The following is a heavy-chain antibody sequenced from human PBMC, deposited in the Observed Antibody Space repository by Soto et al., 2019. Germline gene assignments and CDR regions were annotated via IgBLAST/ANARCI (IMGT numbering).Heavy chain of an antibody. CDR3: ARMYSSGWYPLGYDGMDV. V-gene: IGHV4-34*01. Sequence: SETLSLTCAVYGGSFSGYYWSWIRQPPGKGLEWIGEINHSGSTNYNPSLKSRVTISVDTSKNQFSLKLSSVTAADTAVYYCARMYSSGWYPLGYDGMDVWGQGTTVT. CDR2: INHSGST. CDR1: GGSFSGYY. J-gene: IGHJ6*01. D-gene: IGHD6-19*01.